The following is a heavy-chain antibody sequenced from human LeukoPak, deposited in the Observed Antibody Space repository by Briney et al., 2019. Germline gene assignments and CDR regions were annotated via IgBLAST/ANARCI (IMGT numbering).Heavy chain of an antibody. J-gene: IGHJ4*02. CDR2: FDDRNGAAST. CDR1: GFHFSDYS. CDR3: ARDDKWGFDY. V-gene: IGHV3-48*04. D-gene: IGHD1-26*01. Sequence: GGSLRLSCEVSGFHFSDYSMNWVRQAPGKGLEWISYFDDRNGAASTSYADSVKGRFIISRDAAKNPLFLQMNSLTAEDTAVYYCARDDKWGFDYWGQGTLVTVSS.